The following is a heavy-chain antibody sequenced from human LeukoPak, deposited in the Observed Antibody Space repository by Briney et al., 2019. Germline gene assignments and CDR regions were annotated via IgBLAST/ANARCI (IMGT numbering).Heavy chain of an antibody. J-gene: IGHJ4*02. CDR1: GFTFSSYA. D-gene: IGHD2-15*01. V-gene: IGHV3-23*01. CDR3: ANNGGSQCYSHLDS. Sequence: GGSLRLSCAASGFTFSSYAMSWVRQAPGKGLEWVSGTSGSGGSTYYAGSVKGRLTISRDNSKNTLYLQMDSLRVEDTAVYYCANNGGSQCYSHLDSWGQGTLVTVSS. CDR2: TSGSGGST.